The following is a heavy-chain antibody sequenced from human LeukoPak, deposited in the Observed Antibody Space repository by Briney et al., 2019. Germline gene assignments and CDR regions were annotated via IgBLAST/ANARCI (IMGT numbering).Heavy chain of an antibody. D-gene: IGHD6-19*01. Sequence: SETLSRTCTVSGGSISSSDYYWGWIRQPPGKALEWIGTIHYDGTTYYNPSLKSRVTISVDTSNNQFSLKVTSVTAADTAVFYCARRPGSGWFFAYWGQGTLATVSS. CDR1: GGSISSSDYY. J-gene: IGHJ4*02. V-gene: IGHV4-39*01. CDR2: IHYDGTT. CDR3: ARRPGSGWFFAY.